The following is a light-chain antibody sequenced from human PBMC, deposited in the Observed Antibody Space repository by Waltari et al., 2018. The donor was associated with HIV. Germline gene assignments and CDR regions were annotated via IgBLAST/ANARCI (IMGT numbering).Light chain of an antibody. V-gene: IGKV3D-20*02. Sequence: DIALTQSPGTLSLSPGERATLSCRASQALSDGYIAWYRQSPGQAPRLLIFAVSNRATGVPDRISGSGSGTDFTLTISRLEPEDFVIYYCHQYNDWPRCTFGQGTKVEIK. CDR2: AVS. J-gene: IGKJ2*02. CDR3: HQYNDWPRCT. CDR1: QALSDGY.